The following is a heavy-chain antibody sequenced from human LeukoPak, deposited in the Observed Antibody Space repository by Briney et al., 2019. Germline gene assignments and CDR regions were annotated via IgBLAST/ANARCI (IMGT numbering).Heavy chain of an antibody. D-gene: IGHD3-16*01. Sequence: GASLTLSFAVSGLTFSSYSRNWVRQPPGKGLEWVSSISSSSSYIYYADSVKGRFTISRDNDKNSLYLQRDSLRAEDTAVYYCARLRGPNAFVIWGQGTMVTVSS. CDR1: GLTFSSYS. V-gene: IGHV3-21*01. J-gene: IGHJ3*02. CDR2: ISSSSSYI. CDR3: ARLRGPNAFVI.